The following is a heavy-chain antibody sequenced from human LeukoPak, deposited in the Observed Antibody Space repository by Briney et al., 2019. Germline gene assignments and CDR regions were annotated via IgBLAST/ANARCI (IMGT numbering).Heavy chain of an antibody. J-gene: IGHJ5*02. CDR1: DDSISSSNYY. Sequence: SETLSLTCTVSDDSISSSNYYWSWIRQPAGKGLEWIGRIYTSGSTNYNPSLKSRVTMSVDTSKNQFSLKLSSVTAADTAVYYCARGDDILTGYPPRFGFDPWGQGALVTVSS. D-gene: IGHD3-9*01. CDR3: ARGDDILTGYPPRFGFDP. V-gene: IGHV4-61*02. CDR2: IYTSGST.